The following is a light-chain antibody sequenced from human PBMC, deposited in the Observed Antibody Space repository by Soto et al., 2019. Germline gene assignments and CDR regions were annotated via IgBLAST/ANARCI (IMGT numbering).Light chain of an antibody. CDR3: QQYNNWPS. CDR2: DIS. CDR1: QTVSRN. V-gene: IGKV3-15*01. J-gene: IGKJ5*01. Sequence: EGVMTQSPATLSVSPGERSTLSCRASQTVSRNLAWYQQRPGQAPRLLIYDISNRAAGVPARFSGSGSETEFTLTIRSLQSEDFAVYFCQQYNNWPSFGQGTRLENK.